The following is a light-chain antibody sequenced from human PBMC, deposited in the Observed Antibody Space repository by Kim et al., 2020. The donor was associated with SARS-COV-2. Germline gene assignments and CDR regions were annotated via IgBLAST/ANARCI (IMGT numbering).Light chain of an antibody. CDR2: GAF. CDR1: QSVSSN. CDR3: QQYKNWPYT. J-gene: IGKJ2*01. Sequence: SVSPGERATLSCSARQSVSSNLACYQQKPGQAPRLLIYGAFTRATGIPARFSGSGSGTEFTLTINSLQSEDFAVYYCQQYKNWPYTFGQGTKLEI. V-gene: IGKV3-15*01.